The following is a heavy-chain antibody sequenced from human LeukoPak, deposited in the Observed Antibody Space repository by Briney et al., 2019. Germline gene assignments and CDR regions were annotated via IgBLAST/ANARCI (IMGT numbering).Heavy chain of an antibody. CDR3: ARRGYDSSGYSY. CDR2: ISSSSSYI. CDR1: GFTFSSYS. J-gene: IGHJ4*02. V-gene: IGHV3-21*01. Sequence: GGSLRLSCAASGFTFSSYSMNWVRQAPGKGLEWVSSISSSSSYIYYAGSVKGRFTISRDNAKNSLYLQMNSLRAEDTAVYYCARRGYDSSGYSYWGQGTLVTVSS. D-gene: IGHD3-22*01.